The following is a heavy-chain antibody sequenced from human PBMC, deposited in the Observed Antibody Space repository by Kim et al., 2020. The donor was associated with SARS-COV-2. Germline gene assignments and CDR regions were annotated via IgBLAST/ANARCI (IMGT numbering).Heavy chain of an antibody. CDR2: ISYDGSNK. CDR1: GFTFSSYA. J-gene: IGHJ4*02. Sequence: GGSLRLSCAASGFTFSSYAMHWVRQAPGKGLEWVAVISYDGSNKYYADSVKGRFTISRDNSKNTLYLQMNSLRAEDTAVYYCALSRSGWYYFDYWGQGTL. V-gene: IGHV3-30*04. D-gene: IGHD6-19*01. CDR3: ALSRSGWYYFDY.